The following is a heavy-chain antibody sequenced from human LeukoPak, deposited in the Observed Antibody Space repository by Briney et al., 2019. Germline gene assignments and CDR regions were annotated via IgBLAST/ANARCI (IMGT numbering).Heavy chain of an antibody. CDR1: GGSISSSSYY. D-gene: IGHD3-22*01. Sequence: SETLSLTCSVSGGSISSSSYYWGWIRQPPGKGLEWIGSIYYSGSTYYNPSLKSRVTISVDTSKNQFSLKLSSVTAADTAVYYCARASRYYYDSSGQKGYFDYWGQGTLVTVSS. CDR3: ARASRYYYDSSGQKGYFDY. V-gene: IGHV4-39*01. J-gene: IGHJ4*02. CDR2: IYYSGST.